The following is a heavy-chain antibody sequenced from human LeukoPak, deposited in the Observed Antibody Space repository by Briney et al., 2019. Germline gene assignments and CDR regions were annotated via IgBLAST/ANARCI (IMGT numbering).Heavy chain of an antibody. CDR1: GGSFSGYY. D-gene: IGHD3-9*01. CDR3: ARGATTEYDILTGYYNEYYFDY. Sequence: SETLSLTCAVYGGSFSGYYWSWISQPPGKGLEWIGEINHSGSTNYNPSLKSRVTISVDTSKNQFSLKLSSVTAADTAVYYCARGATTEYDILTGYYNEYYFDYWGQGTLVTVSS. CDR2: INHSGST. V-gene: IGHV4-34*01. J-gene: IGHJ4*02.